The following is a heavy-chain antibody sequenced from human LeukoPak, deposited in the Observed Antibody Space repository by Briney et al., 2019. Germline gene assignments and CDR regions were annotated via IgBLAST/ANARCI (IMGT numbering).Heavy chain of an antibody. Sequence: SETLSLTCVVSGGSISRGGYSWSWVRQPPGTGLEWIGYIFHSGSAYYHPSLRSRATMSVDTSKNQFSLNVTSVTAADTAVYYCARRYGDYSDFWGQGTLVTVSS. CDR3: ARRYGDYSDF. J-gene: IGHJ4*02. CDR2: IFHSGSA. CDR1: GGSISRGGYS. V-gene: IGHV4-30-2*01. D-gene: IGHD4-17*01.